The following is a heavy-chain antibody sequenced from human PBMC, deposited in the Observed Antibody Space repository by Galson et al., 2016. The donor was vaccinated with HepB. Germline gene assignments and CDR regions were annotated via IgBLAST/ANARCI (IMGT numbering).Heavy chain of an antibody. J-gene: IGHJ4*02. Sequence: SLRLSRAASGFSFSHSAMHWVRQAPGKGLEWVAVIWYDGENRYYADSVQGRFTISRDKSQNTVYLQMTSLRADDTAVFYCVREGQEDCDGGNCNSVYFDSWGQGTLVTVTP. CDR1: GFSFSHSA. CDR2: IWYDGENR. CDR3: VREGQEDCDGGNCNSVYFDS. D-gene: IGHD2-15*01. V-gene: IGHV3-33*01.